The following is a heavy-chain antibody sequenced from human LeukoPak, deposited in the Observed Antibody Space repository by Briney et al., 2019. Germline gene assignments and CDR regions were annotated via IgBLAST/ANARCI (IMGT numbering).Heavy chain of an antibody. V-gene: IGHV4-39*07. CDR3: ASRQAYSSSWHGDY. D-gene: IGHD6-13*01. Sequence: PSETLSLTCTVSGGSISSSSYYWGWIRQPPGKGLEWIGSISYSGSTYYNPSLKSRVTISLDTSKNQFSLKLSSVTAADTAVYYCASRQAYSSSWHGDYWGQGTLVTVSS. J-gene: IGHJ4*02. CDR2: ISYSGST. CDR1: GGSISSSSYY.